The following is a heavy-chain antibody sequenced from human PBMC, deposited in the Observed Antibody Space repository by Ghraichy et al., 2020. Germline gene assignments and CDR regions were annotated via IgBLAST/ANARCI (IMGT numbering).Heavy chain of an antibody. CDR1: GFTFSDYA. J-gene: IGHJ4*02. CDR3: ARDERGYSGFDPDY. CDR2: ISSSSSTI. D-gene: IGHD5-12*01. V-gene: IGHV3-48*02. Sequence: GGSLRLSCAASGFTFSDYAMNWVRQAPGKGLEWLSYISSSSSTIYYADSVKGRFTISRDNAKNSLYLQMNSLRDEDTAVYYCARDERGYSGFDPDYWGQGTLVTVSS.